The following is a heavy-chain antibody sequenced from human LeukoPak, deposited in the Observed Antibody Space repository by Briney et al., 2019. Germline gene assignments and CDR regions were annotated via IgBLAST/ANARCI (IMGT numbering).Heavy chain of an antibody. D-gene: IGHD6-13*01. Sequence: GGSLRLSCAASGFTFSSYAMSWVRQAPGKGLEWVSAISGSGGTTYYADSVKGRFTISRDNSKNTLYLQMNSLRPEDTAVYYCAKDSGSSSSRVRFDFWGQGTLVTVSS. CDR2: ISGSGGTT. J-gene: IGHJ4*02. CDR3: AKDSGSSSSRVRFDF. CDR1: GFTFSSYA. V-gene: IGHV3-23*01.